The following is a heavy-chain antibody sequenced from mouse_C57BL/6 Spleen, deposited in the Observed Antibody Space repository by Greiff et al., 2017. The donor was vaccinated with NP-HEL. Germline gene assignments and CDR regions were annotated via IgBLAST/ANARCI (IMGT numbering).Heavy chain of an antibody. CDR2: ISSGGDYI. V-gene: IGHV5-9-1*02. CDR1: GFTFSSYA. CDR3: TRAGVTGYYFDY. J-gene: IGHJ2*01. D-gene: IGHD2-2*01. Sequence: EVKLVESGEGLVKPGGSLKLSCAASGFTFSSYAMSWVRQTPEKRLEWVAYISSGGDYIYYADTVKGRFTISRDNARNTLYLQMSSLKSEDTAMYYCTRAGVTGYYFDYWGQGTTLTVSS.